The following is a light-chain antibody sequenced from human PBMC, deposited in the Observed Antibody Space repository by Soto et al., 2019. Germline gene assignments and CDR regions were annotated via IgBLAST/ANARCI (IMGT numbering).Light chain of an antibody. CDR2: GNS. V-gene: IGLV1-40*01. CDR1: TSNIGAGYG. J-gene: IGLJ2*01. Sequence: QSVLAQPPSVSGAPGQGVTISCTGSTSNIGAGYGVHWYQQLPGTAPKLLIYGNSNRPSGVPNRFSGSQSGTSASLVITGLQTEDEADYYCQTYDSNLNVIFGGGTKLTVL. CDR3: QTYDSNLNVI.